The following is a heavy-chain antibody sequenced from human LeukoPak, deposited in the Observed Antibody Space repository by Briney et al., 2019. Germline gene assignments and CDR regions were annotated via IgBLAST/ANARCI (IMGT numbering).Heavy chain of an antibody. CDR1: GFTFSTYG. CDR3: GKGTSINRYGSFGY. Sequence: PGRSLSLSCAASGFTFSTYGMHWVRQAPGKGLEWVAVIWYDGSNTYYADSVKGRFTISRDNSKNTLYLQMNSLRAEDTAVYYCGKGTSINRYGSFGYWGPGTLVTGSS. D-gene: IGHD3-10*01. J-gene: IGHJ4*02. CDR2: IWYDGSNT. V-gene: IGHV3-33*06.